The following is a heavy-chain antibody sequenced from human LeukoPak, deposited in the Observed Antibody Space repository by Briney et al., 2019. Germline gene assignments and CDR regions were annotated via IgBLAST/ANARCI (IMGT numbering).Heavy chain of an antibody. CDR1: GFTFSSYE. J-gene: IGHJ4*02. Sequence: PGGSLRLSCAASGFTFSSYEMNWVRQAPGKGLEWVSYISSSGSTIYYADSVKGRFTISRDNAKNSLYLQMNSLRAEDTAVYYCARVRFLEWFLPFDYWGQGTLVTVSS. D-gene: IGHD3-3*01. V-gene: IGHV3-48*03. CDR2: ISSSGSTI. CDR3: ARVRFLEWFLPFDY.